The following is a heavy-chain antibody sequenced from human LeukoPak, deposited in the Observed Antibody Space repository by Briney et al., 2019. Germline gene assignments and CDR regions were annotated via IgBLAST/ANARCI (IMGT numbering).Heavy chain of an antibody. CDR1: GGSISGYY. J-gene: IGHJ3*02. V-gene: IGHV4-59*08. D-gene: IGHD3-10*01. Sequence: PSETLSLTCSVSGGSISGYYWSCIRQPPGKGPEWIRYIHYSEGTSYNPSLRRRVSMTVDTSKNQFSPYLNSVTAADTAVYYCARHYSGSSGDNAFDIWGQGTMVTVSS. CDR3: ARHYSGSSGDNAFDI. CDR2: IHYSEGT.